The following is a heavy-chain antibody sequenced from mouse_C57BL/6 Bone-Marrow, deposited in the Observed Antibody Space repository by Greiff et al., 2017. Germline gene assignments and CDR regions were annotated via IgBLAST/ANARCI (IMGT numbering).Heavy chain of an antibody. CDR2: IDPETGGT. D-gene: IGHD1-1*01. J-gene: IGHJ4*01. CDR3: TRSPYYYGSIYYAMDY. Sequence: QVQLQQSGAELVRPGASVTLSCKASGYTFTDYEMHWVKQTPVHGLEWIGAIDPETGGTAYNQKFKGKAILTAGKSSSTAYMELRSLTSEDSAVYYCTRSPYYYGSIYYAMDYWGQGTSVTVSS. V-gene: IGHV1-15*01. CDR1: GYTFTDYE.